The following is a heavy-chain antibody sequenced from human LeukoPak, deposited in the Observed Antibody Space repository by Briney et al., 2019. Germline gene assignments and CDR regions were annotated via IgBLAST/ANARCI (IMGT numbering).Heavy chain of an antibody. CDR2: ISSSRSYI. CDR3: ARKGYSSGWNRHDFDY. CDR1: GFTFSSYT. J-gene: IGHJ4*02. D-gene: IGHD6-19*01. V-gene: IGHV3-21*01. Sequence: GGSLRLSCAASGFTFSSYTMNWVRQAPGKGLEWVSSISSSRSYIYYADSVKGRFTISRDNAKNSLFLQMNSLRAEDTAVYYCARKGYSSGWNRHDFDYWGQGTLVTVSS.